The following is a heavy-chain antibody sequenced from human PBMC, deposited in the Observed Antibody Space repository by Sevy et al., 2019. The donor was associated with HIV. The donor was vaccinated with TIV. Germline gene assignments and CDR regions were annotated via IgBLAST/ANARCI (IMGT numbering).Heavy chain of an antibody. CDR2: INPNDGVT. D-gene: IGHD4-17*01. CDR3: SRLTTKPTSDLYGMDV. J-gene: IGHJ6*02. CDR1: GYTFTDYY. Sequence: ASVKVSCKASGYTFTDYYIHWVRQTPGQGLEWMAWINPNDGVTNYVQRFQGGVTVTRDTSVSTAYMELRGLRYDDTAIYYCSRLTTKPTSDLYGMDVWGQGTTVTVSS. V-gene: IGHV1-2*02.